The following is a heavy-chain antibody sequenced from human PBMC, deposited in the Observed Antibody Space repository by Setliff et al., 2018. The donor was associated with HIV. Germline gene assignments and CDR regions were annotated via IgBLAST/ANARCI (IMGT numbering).Heavy chain of an antibody. CDR1: ATFTNVD. D-gene: IGHD3-10*01. V-gene: IGHV1-8*01. CDR3: ARGKGVGGVIITGGLDV. CDR2: INPNSGVS. Sequence: GASVKVSCKASATFTNVDIHWLRRATGQGLEWMGWINPNSGVSGYGQKFQGRVTMTRDTSISTAYMELSSLTSEDTAVYYCARGKGVGGVIITGGLDVWGKGTTVTVSS. J-gene: IGHJ6*04.